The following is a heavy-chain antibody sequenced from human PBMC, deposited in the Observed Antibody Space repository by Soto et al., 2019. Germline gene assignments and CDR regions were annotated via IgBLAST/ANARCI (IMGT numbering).Heavy chain of an antibody. D-gene: IGHD6-19*01. CDR3: AIVLGSGWYYSIDY. Sequence: SETLSLTCTVSGGSISSYYWSWIRQPPGKGLEWIGYIYYSGSTNYNPSLKSRVTISVDTSKNQFSLKLSSVTAADTAVYYCAIVLGSGWYYSIDYWGQGTLVTVYS. J-gene: IGHJ4*02. CDR2: IYYSGST. V-gene: IGHV4-59*01. CDR1: GGSISSYY.